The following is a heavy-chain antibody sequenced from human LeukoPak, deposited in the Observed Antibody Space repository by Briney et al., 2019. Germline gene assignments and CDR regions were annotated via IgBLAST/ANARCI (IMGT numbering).Heavy chain of an antibody. CDR3: VRLGGYGAFQH. CDR2: IYTSGST. J-gene: IGHJ1*01. V-gene: IGHV4-4*09. CDR1: GGSISSYY. Sequence: PSETLSLTCTVSGGSISSYYWSWIRQPPGKGLEWIGYIYTSGSTNYNPSLKSRVTISVDTSKNQFSLKLSSVTAADTAVYYCVRLGGYGAFQHWGQGTLVTVSS. D-gene: IGHD4-17*01.